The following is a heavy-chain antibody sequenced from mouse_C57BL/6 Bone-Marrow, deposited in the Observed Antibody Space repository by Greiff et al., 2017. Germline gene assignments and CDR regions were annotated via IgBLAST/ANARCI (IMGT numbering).Heavy chain of an antibody. V-gene: IGHV5-4*01. CDR3: ARGLFITTGHKVY. CDR1: GFTFSSYA. Sequence: EVQRVESGGGLVKPGGSLKLSCAASGFTFSSYAMSWVRQTPEKRLEWVATISDGGSYTYYPDNVKGRFTISRDNAKNNLYLQMSHLKSEDTAMYYCARGLFITTGHKVYWGQGTLVTVSA. D-gene: IGHD1-1*01. J-gene: IGHJ3*01. CDR2: ISDGGSYT.